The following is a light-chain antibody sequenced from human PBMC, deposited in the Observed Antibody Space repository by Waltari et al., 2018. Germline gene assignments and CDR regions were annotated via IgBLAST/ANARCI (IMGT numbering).Light chain of an antibody. CDR2: DGS. CDR1: SSDVGSNHL. Sequence: QSALTQPASVSGSPGKSITIHCTGTSSDVGSNHLASLYQQHPGKAPKLMIYDGSKRPSGVSNRFSGSKSGNTASLTISGLQAEDEADYYCCSYAGSSTVVFGGGTKLTVL. V-gene: IGLV2-23*01. J-gene: IGLJ2*01. CDR3: CSYAGSSTVV.